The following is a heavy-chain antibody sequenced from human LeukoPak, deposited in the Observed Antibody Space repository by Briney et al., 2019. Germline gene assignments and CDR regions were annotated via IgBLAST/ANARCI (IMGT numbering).Heavy chain of an antibody. Sequence: GGSLRLSCAASGFTFSSYAMSWVRQAPGRGLEWVSTISANSENTHYADSVKGRFTISRDNSKNTLYLQMNSLRAEDTAVYYCATIRSYSDYFYYFDYWGQGTLVTVSS. CDR3: ATIRSYSDYFYYFDY. D-gene: IGHD4-11*01. CDR1: GFTFSSYA. CDR2: ISANSENT. V-gene: IGHV3-23*01. J-gene: IGHJ4*02.